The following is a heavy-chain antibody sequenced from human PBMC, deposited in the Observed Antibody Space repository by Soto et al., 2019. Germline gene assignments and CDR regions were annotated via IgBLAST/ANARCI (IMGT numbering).Heavy chain of an antibody. D-gene: IGHD2-15*01. CDR1: GGSISSSNW. Sequence: QVQLQESGPGLVKPSGTLSLTCAVSGGSISSSNWWSWVRQPPGKGLEWIGEIYHSGSTNYNPSLKSRVTISLDKSKYQFSLKLSSVTAADTAVYYCARGRYCSGGRCYSTQDYWGQGTLVTVSS. CDR3: ARGRYCSGGRCYSTQDY. V-gene: IGHV4-4*02. CDR2: IYHSGST. J-gene: IGHJ4*02.